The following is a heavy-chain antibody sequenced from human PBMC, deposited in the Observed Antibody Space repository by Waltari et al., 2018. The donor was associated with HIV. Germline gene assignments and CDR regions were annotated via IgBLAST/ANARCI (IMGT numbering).Heavy chain of an antibody. V-gene: IGHV4-39*01. Sequence: LQLQVSGPALVKPSDTLSLPCTVSNGYISHDFYWGWVRQFPGTGLEWIGAVYSNGVTHYAPSLKSRISLYVDRSKNQFSLTLTAVTAADTSQYFCVALKTVTGTIDNWGQGTLVTVAS. CDR3: VALKTVTGTIDN. CDR1: NGYISHDFY. J-gene: IGHJ4*02. CDR2: VYSNGVT. D-gene: IGHD1-7*01.